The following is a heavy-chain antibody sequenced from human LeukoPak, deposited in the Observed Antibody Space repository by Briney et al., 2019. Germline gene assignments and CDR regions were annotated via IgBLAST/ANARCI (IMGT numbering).Heavy chain of an antibody. J-gene: IGHJ6*03. CDR3: ARENGGSYFYMDV. D-gene: IGHD1-1*01. CDR1: GFTFSSYW. Sequence: GGSLRLSCAASGFTFSSYWMHWVRQAPGKGLVWVSRIITDGSSTTYADSVRGRFTISRDNAKNTLYLQMNSLRAEDTAVYYCARENGGSYFYMDVWGKRDHGHRLL. CDR2: IITDGSST. V-gene: IGHV3-74*01.